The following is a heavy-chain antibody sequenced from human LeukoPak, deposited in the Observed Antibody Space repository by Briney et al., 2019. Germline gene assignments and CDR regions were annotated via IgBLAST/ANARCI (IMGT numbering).Heavy chain of an antibody. J-gene: IGHJ4*02. Sequence: GGSLRLSCAASGFTFSSNYMSWVRQAPGKGLEWVSAISGSGGSTYYADSVKGRFTISRDNSKNTLYLQMNSLRAEDTAVYYCAKDVVVVPAASFDYWGQGTLDTVSS. CDR3: AKDVVVVPAASFDY. D-gene: IGHD2-2*01. CDR2: ISGSGGST. CDR1: GFTFSSNY. V-gene: IGHV3-23*01.